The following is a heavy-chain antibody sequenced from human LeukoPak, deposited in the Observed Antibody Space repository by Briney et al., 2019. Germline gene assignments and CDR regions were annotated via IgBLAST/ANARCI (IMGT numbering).Heavy chain of an antibody. CDR2: INPHSGGT. CDR3: ARGGDNYDILTQ. J-gene: IGHJ4*02. CDR1: EYIFTDYY. V-gene: IGHV1-2*02. D-gene: IGHD3-9*01. Sequence: ASVKVSCKASEYIFTDYYIHWVRQAPRQGLEWMGWINPHSGGTNYAQNFQDRVTMTGDTPISTAYMELSRLISDDTAIYYCARGGDNYDILTQWGQGTLVTVSS.